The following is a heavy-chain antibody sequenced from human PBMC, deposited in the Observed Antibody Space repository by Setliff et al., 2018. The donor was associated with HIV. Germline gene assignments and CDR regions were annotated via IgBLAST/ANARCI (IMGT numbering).Heavy chain of an antibody. CDR1: SGSITSYY. CDR3: AGGRVRGALFDY. Sequence: SETLSLTCTVSSGSITSYYWSWIRQPPGKGLEWIGYIYYSGSTNYSPSLNSRVTMSVDTSKSQFSLRLSSVTAADTAVYYCAGGRVRGALFDYWSQGTLVTVSS. D-gene: IGHD3-10*01. V-gene: IGHV4-59*01. J-gene: IGHJ4*02. CDR2: IYYSGST.